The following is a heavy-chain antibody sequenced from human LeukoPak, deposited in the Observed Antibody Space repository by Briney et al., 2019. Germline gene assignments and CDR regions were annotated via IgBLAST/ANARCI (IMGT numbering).Heavy chain of an antibody. Sequence: EASVKVSCKASGGTFSSYAISWVRQAPGQGLEWMGGIIPIFGTANYAQKFQGRVTITTDESTSTAYMELSSLRSEDTAVYYCASSSDTAMVNDAFDIWGQGTVVTVSS. J-gene: IGHJ3*02. CDR2: IIPIFGTA. CDR1: GGTFSSYA. CDR3: ASSSDTAMVNDAFDI. V-gene: IGHV1-69*05. D-gene: IGHD5-18*01.